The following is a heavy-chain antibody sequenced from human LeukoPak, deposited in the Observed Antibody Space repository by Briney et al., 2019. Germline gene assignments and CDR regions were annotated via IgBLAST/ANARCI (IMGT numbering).Heavy chain of an antibody. D-gene: IGHD2-2*01. V-gene: IGHV3-49*03. CDR3: TTGGYCSSTGCNAEGYYYYMGV. CDR2: IRSKAYGGTT. J-gene: IGHJ6*03. CDR1: GFIFGDYA. Sequence: PGGSLRLSCTTSGFIFGDYAMSWFRQAPGKGLEWVGFIRSKAYGGTTEYAASVKGRFIVSRDDSKSIAYLQMNSLKTEDTAVYYCTTGGYCSSTGCNAEGYYYYMGVWGKGTTVTVSS.